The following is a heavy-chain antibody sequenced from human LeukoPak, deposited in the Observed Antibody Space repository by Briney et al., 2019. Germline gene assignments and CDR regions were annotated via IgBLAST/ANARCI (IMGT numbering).Heavy chain of an antibody. V-gene: IGHV4-34*01. CDR3: ARDATYYDFWSGYSPSYYMDV. Sequence: PSETLPLTCAVYGRSLSGHYGSWIRQPPGRGLEWIGEINHSGSTNYNPSLKSRVTISVDTSKNQFSLKLSSVTAADTAVYYCARDATYYDFWSGYSPSYYMDVWGKGTTVTVSS. D-gene: IGHD3-3*01. CDR1: GRSLSGHY. CDR2: INHSGST. J-gene: IGHJ6*03.